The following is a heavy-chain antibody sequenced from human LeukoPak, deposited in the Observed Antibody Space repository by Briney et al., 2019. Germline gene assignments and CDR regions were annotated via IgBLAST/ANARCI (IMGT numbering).Heavy chain of an antibody. CDR2: STNKAARYTT. CDR1: GFIFSDHY. CDR3: ARENWFSPDY. Sequence: PGGSLRLSCAVSGFIFSDHYMDWVRQAPGKGLEWVGRSTNKAARYTTEYAASVKGRFTISRDDSKNSLYLQMNSLRAEDTAVYYCARENWFSPDYWGQGTLVTVSS. D-gene: IGHD3-10*01. J-gene: IGHJ4*02. V-gene: IGHV3-72*01.